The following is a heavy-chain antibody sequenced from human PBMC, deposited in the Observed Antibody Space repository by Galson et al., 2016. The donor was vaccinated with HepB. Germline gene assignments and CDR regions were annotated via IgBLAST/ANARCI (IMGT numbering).Heavy chain of an antibody. CDR2: IWYDGSNK. CDR1: GFTFSSYG. CDR3: ARAPGIAAYLDY. D-gene: IGHD6-13*01. V-gene: IGHV3-33*01. Sequence: SLRLSCAASGFTFSSYGMHWVRQAPGKGLEWVAVIWYDGSNKYYADSVKGRFTISRDNSKNTLYLQMNSLRAEDTAVYYCARAPGIAAYLDYWGQGTLVTVSS. J-gene: IGHJ4*02.